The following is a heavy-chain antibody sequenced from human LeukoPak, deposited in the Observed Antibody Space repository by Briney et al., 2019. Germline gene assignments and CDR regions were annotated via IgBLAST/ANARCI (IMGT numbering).Heavy chain of an antibody. J-gene: IGHJ4*02. CDR2: FKTKYHQV. Sequence: PGGSLRLSCAASGFTVNNNRMGWVRQAPGKGLEWVSTFKTKYHQVYYAESVRGRFTISTDNSRNTVFLQMNSLRADDTALYYCARSVPDYTRFDYWGQGALVTVSS. V-gene: IGHV3-23*05. CDR3: ARSVPDYTRFDY. D-gene: IGHD4-11*01. CDR1: GFTVNNNR.